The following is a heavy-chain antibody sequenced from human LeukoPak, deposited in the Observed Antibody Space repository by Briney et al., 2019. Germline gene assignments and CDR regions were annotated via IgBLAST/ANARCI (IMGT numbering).Heavy chain of an antibody. CDR1: GFTVSSNY. V-gene: IGHV3-53*05. D-gene: IGHD6-6*01. CDR2: IYSGGST. Sequence: GGSLRLSCAASGFTVSSNYMSWVRQAPGKGLEWVSVIYSGGSTYYADSVKGRFTISRDNSKNTLYLQMNSLRAEDTAVYYCARGGSIAARRPYYYYMDVWGKGTTVTVSS. J-gene: IGHJ6*03. CDR3: ARGGSIAARRPYYYYMDV.